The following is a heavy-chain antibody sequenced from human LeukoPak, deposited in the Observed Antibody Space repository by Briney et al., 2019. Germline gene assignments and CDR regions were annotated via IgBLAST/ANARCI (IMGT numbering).Heavy chain of an antibody. CDR2: ISNTGGRT. CDR3: AKDRYSSGWYSDFDY. D-gene: IGHD6-19*01. CDR1: GFTFSTYS. V-gene: IGHV3-NL1*01. Sequence: GGSLRLSCAASGFTFSTYSMNWVRQAPGKGLEWVSDISNTGGRTYYADSVKGRFTISRDNSKNTVYLQMNSLRAEDTAVYYCAKDRYSSGWYSDFDYWGQGTLVTVSS. J-gene: IGHJ4*02.